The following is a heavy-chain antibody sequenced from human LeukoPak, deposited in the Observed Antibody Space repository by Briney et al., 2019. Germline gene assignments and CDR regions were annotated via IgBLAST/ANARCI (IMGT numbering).Heavy chain of an antibody. CDR3: ARDPSNSSGYHAHFDS. CDR2: ISAYNGNT. CDR1: GYTFTSYG. D-gene: IGHD3-22*01. Sequence: ASVKVSCTASGYTFTSYGISWVRQAPGQGLEWMGWISAYNGNTNYAQKLQGRVTMTTDTSTSTAYIELRNLRSDDTAMYYCARDPSNSSGYHAHFDSWGQGTLVTVSS. J-gene: IGHJ4*02. V-gene: IGHV1-18*01.